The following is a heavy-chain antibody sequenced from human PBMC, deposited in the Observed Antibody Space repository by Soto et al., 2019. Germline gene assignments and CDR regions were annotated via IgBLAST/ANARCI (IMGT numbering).Heavy chain of an antibody. CDR2: IIPIFETP. J-gene: IGHJ6*02. D-gene: IGHD6-13*01. CDR1: GGTFNSHA. V-gene: IGHV1-69*06. CDR3: ARDRSSTWRSAMDV. Sequence: QLQLVQSGAEVKKPGSSVKVSCKASGGTFNSHAISWVRQAPRQGVEWMGGIIPIFETPNYAQKFQGRVTITADKSTSTAYMELTSLRHEDTAVYYCARDRSSTWRSAMDVWGQGTTLTVSS.